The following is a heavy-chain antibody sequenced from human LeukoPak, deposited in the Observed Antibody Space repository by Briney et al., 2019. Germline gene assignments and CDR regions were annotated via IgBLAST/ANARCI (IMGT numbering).Heavy chain of an antibody. V-gene: IGHV4-39*01. CDR3: ARHEGYCSSTSCSPYNWFDP. CDR1: GGSISSSSYY. CDR2: IYYSGST. Sequence: SETLSLTCTVSGGSISSSSYYWGWIRQPPGKGPEWIGSIYYSGSTYYNPSLKSRVTISVDTSKNQFSLKLSSVTAADTAVYYCARHEGYCSSTSCSPYNWFDPWGQGTLVTVSS. J-gene: IGHJ5*02. D-gene: IGHD2-2*01.